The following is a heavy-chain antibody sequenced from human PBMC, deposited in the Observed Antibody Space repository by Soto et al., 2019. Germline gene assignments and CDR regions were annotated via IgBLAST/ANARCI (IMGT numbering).Heavy chain of an antibody. V-gene: IGHV4-31*03. CDR3: ARGYSGYDSYYYYGMDV. CDR2: IYYSGST. D-gene: IGHD5-12*01. CDR1: GGSISSGGYY. J-gene: IGHJ6*02. Sequence: QVQLQESGPGLVKPSQTLSLTCTVSGGSISSGGYYWSWIRQHPGKGLEWIGYIYYSGSTYYNPSLKSRVTISVDTSKNQFSLKLSSVTAADTAVYYCARGYSGYDSYYYYGMDVWGQGTTVTVSS.